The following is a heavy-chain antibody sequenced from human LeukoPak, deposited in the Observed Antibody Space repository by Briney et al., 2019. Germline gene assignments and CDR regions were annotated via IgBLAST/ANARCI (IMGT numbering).Heavy chain of an antibody. D-gene: IGHD2-21*02. V-gene: IGHV3-11*01. CDR2: ISSSGSTI. CDR3: ARDLVVTALTDY. CDR1: GFTFGDYY. Sequence: PGGSLRLSCAASGFTFGDYYMSWIRQAPGKGLELISYISSSGSTIYYADSVKGRFTISRDNAKNSLYLQMNSLRAEDTAVYYCARDLVVTALTDYWGQGTLVTVSS. J-gene: IGHJ4*02.